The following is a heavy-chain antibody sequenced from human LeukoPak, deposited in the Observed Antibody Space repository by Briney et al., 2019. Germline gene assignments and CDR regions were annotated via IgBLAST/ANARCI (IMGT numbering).Heavy chain of an antibody. CDR2: ISSSDSPR. D-gene: IGHD6-25*01. CDR1: GFTFSSYE. J-gene: IGHJ3*02. V-gene: IGHV3-48*03. CDR3: TREAPFSGKWAFDI. Sequence: SGGSLRLSCAASGFTFSSYEMNWVRQAPGKGLEWVSYISSSDSPRYYADSVKGRFTISRDNTKNSLYLQMNSLRDEDTAFYYCTREAPFSGKWAFDIWGQGTMVTVSS.